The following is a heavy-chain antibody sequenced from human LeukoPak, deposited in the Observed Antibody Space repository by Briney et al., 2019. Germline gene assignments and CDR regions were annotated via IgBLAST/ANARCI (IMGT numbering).Heavy chain of an antibody. CDR2: IYSGGST. CDR1: GFTVSSNY. J-gene: IGHJ4*02. CDR3: ARERMATIDY. V-gene: IGHV3-66*02. D-gene: IGHD5-24*01. Sequence: GGSLSLSCAASGFTVSSNYMSWVRQAPGKGLEWVSVIYSGGSTYYADSVKGRFTISRDNSKNTLYLQMNSLRAEDTAVYYCARERMATIDYWGQGTLVTVSS.